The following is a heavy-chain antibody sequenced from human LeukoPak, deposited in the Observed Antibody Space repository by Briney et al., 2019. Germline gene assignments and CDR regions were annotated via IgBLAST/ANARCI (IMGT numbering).Heavy chain of an antibody. Sequence: PSETLSLTCTVSGGSISSYYWSWIRQPPGKGLEWIGYIYTSGSTNYNPSLKSRVTISVDTSKIQFSLKLSSATAADTAVYYCARYYYGSGSYYTYAFDIWGQGTMVTVSS. CDR3: ARYYYGSGSYYTYAFDI. CDR1: GGSISSYY. D-gene: IGHD3-10*01. J-gene: IGHJ3*02. CDR2: IYTSGST. V-gene: IGHV4-4*09.